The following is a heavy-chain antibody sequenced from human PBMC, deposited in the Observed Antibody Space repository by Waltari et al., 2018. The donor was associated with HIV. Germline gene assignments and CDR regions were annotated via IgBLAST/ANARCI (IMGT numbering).Heavy chain of an antibody. V-gene: IGHV3-30-3*01. CDR2: ISCKSNVR. CDR1: GFSFSRHA. Sequence: QVHMVESGGGVVQPGGSLQLSCSASGFSFSRHALHWVRQAPGKGMQWCAVISCKSNVRYYSDAVRGRFTISRDNSRDTLYLDMNLLRDEDTAVYYCTRDPKDDGHYVFDSWGQGTLVTVSS. D-gene: IGHD3-3*01. J-gene: IGHJ4*02. CDR3: TRDPKDDGHYVFDS.